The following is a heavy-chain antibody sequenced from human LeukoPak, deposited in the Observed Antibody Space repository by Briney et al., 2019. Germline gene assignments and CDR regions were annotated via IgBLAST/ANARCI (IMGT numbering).Heavy chain of an antibody. CDR3: TRLGGFDY. D-gene: IGHD1-26*01. CDR1: GFTFSNAW. Sequence: PGGSLRLSCAASGFTFSNAWMSWVRQAPGKGLEWVGRIKSKIDGGTTDYAAPVKGRFTISRDDSKNTLYLQMNSLKTEDTAVYYCTRLGGFDYWGQGTLVTVSS. J-gene: IGHJ4*02. V-gene: IGHV3-15*01. CDR2: IKSKIDGGTT.